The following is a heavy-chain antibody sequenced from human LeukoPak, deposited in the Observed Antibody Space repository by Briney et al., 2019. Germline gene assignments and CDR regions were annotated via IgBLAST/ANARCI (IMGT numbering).Heavy chain of an antibody. J-gene: IGHJ4*02. V-gene: IGHV3-23*01. CDR1: GFTFSSYA. D-gene: IGHD3-22*01. CDR2: ISGSGGST. Sequence: GGSLRLSCAASGFTFSSYAMSWVRQAPGKGLEWVSAISGSGGSTYYADSVKGRFTISRDNSKNTLYLQMNSLRAEDTAVYYCAKNFQYYYDSSGYYYFGRLNSDYVYWGQGTLVTVSS. CDR3: AKNFQYYYDSSGYYYFGRLNSDYVY.